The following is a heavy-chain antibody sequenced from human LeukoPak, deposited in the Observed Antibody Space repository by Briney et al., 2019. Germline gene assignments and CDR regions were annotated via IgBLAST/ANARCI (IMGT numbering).Heavy chain of an antibody. D-gene: IGHD2-15*01. CDR2: IINSGVNT. J-gene: IGHJ2*01. CDR3: AKALISSTYYFDV. CDR1: GFTFSSYA. Sequence: PGGSLRLSCAASGFTFSSYAMNWVRQAPGKGLEWVSAIINSGVNTYYADSVRGRFTISRDNSKNTLYLQMNSLRAEDTAIYYCAKALISSTYYFDVWGRGTLVTVSS. V-gene: IGHV3-23*01.